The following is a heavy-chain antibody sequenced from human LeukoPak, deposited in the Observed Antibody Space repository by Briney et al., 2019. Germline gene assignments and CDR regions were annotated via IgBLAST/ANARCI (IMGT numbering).Heavy chain of an antibody. CDR3: ARTEWELLRGLVDY. Sequence: ASVKVSCKASGYTFTSYGISWVRQAPGQGLEWMGWISAYNGNTNYAQKLQGRVTMTADTSTSTAYMELRSLRSDDTAVYYCARTEWELLRGLVDYWGQGTLVTVSS. CDR1: GYTFTSYG. CDR2: ISAYNGNT. V-gene: IGHV1-18*01. J-gene: IGHJ4*02. D-gene: IGHD1-26*01.